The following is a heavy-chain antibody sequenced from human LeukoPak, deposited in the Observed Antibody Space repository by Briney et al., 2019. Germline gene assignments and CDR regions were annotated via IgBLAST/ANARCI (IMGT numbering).Heavy chain of an antibody. CDR2: IGTAGDT. CDR1: GFSFSNYD. D-gene: IGHD3-22*01. CDR3: ARVKADYYDSGCFDL. V-gene: IGHV3-13*01. Sequence: GGSLRLSCAASGFSFSNYDMHWVRQTTGKGLEWVSTIGTAGDTYYPGPVKGRFTVSRENAKNSLYLQMNNLRAGDTAIYYCARVKADYYDSGCFDLWGRGTLVTVSS. J-gene: IGHJ2*01.